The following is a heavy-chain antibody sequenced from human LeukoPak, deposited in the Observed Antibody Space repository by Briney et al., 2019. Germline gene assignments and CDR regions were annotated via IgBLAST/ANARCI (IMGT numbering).Heavy chain of an antibody. Sequence: PGRSLRLSCAASGFTFSSYAMHWVRQAPGEGLEWVAVISYDGSNKYYADSVKGRFTISRDNSKNTLYLQMNSLRAEDTAVYYCAREIRSYSSGWQWWDKDTGYFDYWGQGTLVTVSS. V-gene: IGHV3-30-3*01. D-gene: IGHD6-19*01. CDR2: ISYDGSNK. CDR3: AREIRSYSSGWQWWDKDTGYFDY. J-gene: IGHJ4*02. CDR1: GFTFSSYA.